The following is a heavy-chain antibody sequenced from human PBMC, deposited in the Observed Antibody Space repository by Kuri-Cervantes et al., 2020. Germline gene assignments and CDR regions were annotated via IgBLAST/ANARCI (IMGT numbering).Heavy chain of an antibody. CDR3: TTACSSWHY. CDR1: GFTFSNAW. D-gene: IGHD6-13*01. CDR2: IKSKTEGGTT. V-gene: IGHV3-15*01. J-gene: IGHJ4*02. Sequence: GEFLKTSCAASGFTFSNAWMSWVRQAAGKGLEWVGRIKSKTEGGTTNNAAPVKGRLTIPRDESKNTLYLQRNSLKTEGTVVYYFTTACSSWHYWGQGTLVTVSS.